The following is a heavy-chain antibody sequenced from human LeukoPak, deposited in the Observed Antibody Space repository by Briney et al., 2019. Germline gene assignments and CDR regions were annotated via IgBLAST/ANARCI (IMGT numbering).Heavy chain of an antibody. V-gene: IGHV4-59*01. J-gene: IGHJ4*02. CDR3: ARSDLYGDYPPGNY. D-gene: IGHD4-17*01. Sequence: PSETLSLTCTVSGGSISTYYWNWIRQPPGKGLEWIGYIYYSGRTNYNPSLKSRVSIPIDTSKNQFSLKLSSVTAADTAFYYCARSDLYGDYPPGNYWGQGTLVAVSS. CDR1: GGSISTYY. CDR2: IYYSGRT.